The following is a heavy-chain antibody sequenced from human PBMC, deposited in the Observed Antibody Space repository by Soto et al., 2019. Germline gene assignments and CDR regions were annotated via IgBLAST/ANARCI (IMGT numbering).Heavy chain of an antibody. D-gene: IGHD3-16*01. CDR1: GGSINNFS. CDR3: ARDQGVVLTADSWFDP. V-gene: IGHV4-4*07. Sequence: SETLSLTCTVSGGSINNFSWSWLRQPAGKGLEWIGRIFGNGVTNYSPSFKSRVTMSMDTSTHQFSLRLMSVTATDTAVYFCARDQGVVLTADSWFDPWGPGTLVTV. J-gene: IGHJ5*02. CDR2: IFGNGVT.